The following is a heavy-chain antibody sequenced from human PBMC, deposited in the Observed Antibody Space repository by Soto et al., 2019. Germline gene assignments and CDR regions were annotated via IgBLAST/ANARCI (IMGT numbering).Heavy chain of an antibody. D-gene: IGHD6-6*01. Sequence: SETLSLTCTVSGGSISSSSYYWGWIRQPPGKGLEWIGSIYYSGSTYYNPSLKSRVTISIDTSKNQFSLKLSSVTAADTAVYYCARSEESIAALYYYYYGMDVWGQGTTVTVSS. J-gene: IGHJ6*02. CDR2: IYYSGST. V-gene: IGHV4-39*01. CDR3: ARSEESIAALYYYYYGMDV. CDR1: GGSISSSSYY.